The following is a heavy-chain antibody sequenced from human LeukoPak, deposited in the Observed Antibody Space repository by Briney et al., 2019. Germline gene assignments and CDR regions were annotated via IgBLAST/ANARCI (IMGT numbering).Heavy chain of an antibody. D-gene: IGHD3-10*01. V-gene: IGHV3-11*04. CDR2: ISSSGSTI. Sequence: PGGSLRLSCAASGFAFSDYYMSWIRQAPGKGLEWVSYISSSGSTIYYADSVKGRFTISRDNAKNSLYLQMNSLRAEDTAVYYCARSVRRVTDPFDYWGQGTLVTVSS. J-gene: IGHJ4*02. CDR3: ARSVRRVTDPFDY. CDR1: GFAFSDYY.